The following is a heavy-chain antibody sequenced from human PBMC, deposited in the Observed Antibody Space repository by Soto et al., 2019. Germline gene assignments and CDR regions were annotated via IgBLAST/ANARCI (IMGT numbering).Heavy chain of an antibody. CDR2: INHSGST. V-gene: IGHV4-34*01. J-gene: IGHJ6*02. CDR3: ARLDTYYYYGMDV. D-gene: IGHD3-9*01. Sequence: SETLSLTCAVYGGSFSGYYWSWIRQPPGKGLEWIGEINHSGSTNYNPSLKSRVTISVDTSKNQFSLKLSSVTAADTAVYYCARLDTYYYYGMDVWGQGTTVTVSS. CDR1: GGSFSGYY.